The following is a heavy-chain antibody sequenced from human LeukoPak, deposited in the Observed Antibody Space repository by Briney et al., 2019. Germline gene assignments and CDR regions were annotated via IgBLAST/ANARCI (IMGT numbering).Heavy chain of an antibody. D-gene: IGHD2-8*01. CDR1: GFTFSSYT. Sequence: GGSLRLSCAASGFTFSSYTMNWVRQAPGKGLEWVSSFSRSGPYIYYADSVKGRFTISRDNAKNSLYLQMNSLRAEDTAVYYCAKVRDIVLMVYATDLDYWGQGTLVTVSS. CDR3: AKVRDIVLMVYATDLDY. J-gene: IGHJ4*02. CDR2: FSRSGPYI. V-gene: IGHV3-21*04.